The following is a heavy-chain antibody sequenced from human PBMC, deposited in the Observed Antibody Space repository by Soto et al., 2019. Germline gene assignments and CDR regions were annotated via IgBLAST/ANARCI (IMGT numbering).Heavy chain of an antibody. CDR1: GGSISSGDYY. Sequence: SETLSLTCTVSGGSISSGDYYWSWIRQPPGKGLEWIGYIYYSGSTYYNPSLKSRVTMSVDTSKNQFSLKLSSVTAADTAVYYCARDPSSGGYCPGPCFDYWGQGTLVTVSS. J-gene: IGHJ4*02. V-gene: IGHV4-30-4*01. CDR3: ARDPSSGGYCPGPCFDY. D-gene: IGHD2-21*01. CDR2: IYYSGST.